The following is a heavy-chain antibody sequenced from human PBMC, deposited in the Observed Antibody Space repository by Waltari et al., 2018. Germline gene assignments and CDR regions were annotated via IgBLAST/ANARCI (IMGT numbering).Heavy chain of an antibody. CDR1: GYTFTSYD. D-gene: IGHD4-17*01. CDR3: ARGLTTVSNFDY. Sequence: VQLVESGAEVKKHGASVKVSCKASGYTFTSYDINWVRQATGQGLEWMGWMNPNSGNTGYAQKFQGRVTITRNTSISTAYMELSSLRSEDTAVYYCARGLTTVSNFDYWGQGTLVTVSS. CDR2: MNPNSGNT. J-gene: IGHJ4*02. V-gene: IGHV1-8*03.